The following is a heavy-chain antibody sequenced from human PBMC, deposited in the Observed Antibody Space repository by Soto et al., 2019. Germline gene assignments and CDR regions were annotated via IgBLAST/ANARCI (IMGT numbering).Heavy chain of an antibody. CDR2: LDPSDSYT. J-gene: IGHJ4*02. CDR1: GYSFTTYW. CDR3: ARHSSTWDFDY. Sequence: GESLKISCKGSGYSFTTYWITWVRQMPGKGLEWMGRLDPSDSYTNYSPSFQGHVSISADKSISTAYLQWSSLKPSDTAMYYCARHSSTWDFDYWGQGTLVTVSS. D-gene: IGHD6-6*01. V-gene: IGHV5-10-1*01.